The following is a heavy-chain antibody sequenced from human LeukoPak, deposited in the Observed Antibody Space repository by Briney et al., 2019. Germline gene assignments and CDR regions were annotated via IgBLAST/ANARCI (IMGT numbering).Heavy chain of an antibody. V-gene: IGHV4-34*01. CDR3: ARDDYYDSSGYYYGGDY. Sequence: SETLSLTCAVYGGSFSGYYWSWTRQPPGKGLEWIGEINHSGSTNYNPSLKSRVTISVDTSKNQFSLKLSSVTAADTAVYYCARDDYYDSSGYYYGGDYWGQGTLVTVSS. J-gene: IGHJ4*02. D-gene: IGHD3-22*01. CDR2: INHSGST. CDR1: GGSFSGYY.